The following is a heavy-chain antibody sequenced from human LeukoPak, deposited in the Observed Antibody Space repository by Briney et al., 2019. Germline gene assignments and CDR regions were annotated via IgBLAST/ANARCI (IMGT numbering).Heavy chain of an antibody. CDR1: GCSISSYY. CDR3: ARRVAIAPGGYDPYGWFDP. V-gene: IGHV4-59*08. CDR2: INYSGST. J-gene: IGHJ5*02. Sequence: SETLSLTCTVSGCSISSYYWSWIRQPPGKGLEWIGYINYSGSTNYKPSLKSRVTISVDTSKNQFSLKLSSVTAADTAVYYCARRVAIAPGGYDPYGWFDPWGQGTLVTVSS. D-gene: IGHD5-12*01.